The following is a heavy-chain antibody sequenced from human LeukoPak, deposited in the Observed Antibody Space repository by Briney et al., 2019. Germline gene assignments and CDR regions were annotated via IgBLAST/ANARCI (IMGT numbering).Heavy chain of an antibody. CDR1: GGSVSSGSYY. CDR3: ARATTVPNWFDP. J-gene: IGHJ5*02. D-gene: IGHD4-17*01. CDR2: IYYSGST. V-gene: IGHV4-61*01. Sequence: SETLSLTCTVSGGSVSSGSYYWSWIRQPPGKGLEWIGYIYYSGSTNYNPSLKSRVTISVDTSKNQFSLKLSSVTAADTAVYYCARATTVPNWFDPWGQGTLVTVSS.